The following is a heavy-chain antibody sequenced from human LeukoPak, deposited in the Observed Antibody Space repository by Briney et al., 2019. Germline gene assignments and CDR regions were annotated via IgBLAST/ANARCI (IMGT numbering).Heavy chain of an antibody. Sequence: SETLSLTCTVSGGSISSSSYYWGWIRQPPGKGLEWIGTIYYSGSTYYNPSLKSRVTISVDTSKNQFSLKLSSVTAADTAVYYCARLRYSTPYFFDYWGQGTLVTVSS. V-gene: IGHV4-39*01. CDR2: IYYSGST. J-gene: IGHJ4*02. CDR1: GGSISSSSYY. D-gene: IGHD6-13*01. CDR3: ARLRYSTPYFFDY.